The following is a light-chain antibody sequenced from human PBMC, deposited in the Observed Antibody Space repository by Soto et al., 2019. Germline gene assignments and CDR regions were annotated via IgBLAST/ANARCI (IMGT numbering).Light chain of an antibody. CDR2: GAS. V-gene: IGKV3-20*01. CDR3: QQYGSSPVWT. CDR1: QSVSSSY. Sequence: EIVLTQSPGTLSLSPGERATLSCRSSQSVSSSYLAWYQQKPGQAPRLLIYGASSRATGIPDRFSGSGSGTDFTLTISRLEPEDFAVCYCQQYGSSPVWTFGQGTKVEIK. J-gene: IGKJ1*01.